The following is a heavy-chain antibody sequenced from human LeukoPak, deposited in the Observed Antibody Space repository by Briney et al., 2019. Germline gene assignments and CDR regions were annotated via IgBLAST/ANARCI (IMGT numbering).Heavy chain of an antibody. CDR2: ISYDGSNK. CDR3: ANSAAEDFDY. Sequence: GGSLRLSCAASGFTFSSYAMHWVRQAPGKGLEWVAVISYDGSNKYYADSVKGRFTISRDNSKNTLYLQMNSLRAEDTAVYYCANSAAEDFDYWGQGTLVTVSS. J-gene: IGHJ4*02. V-gene: IGHV3-30-3*01. D-gene: IGHD6-13*01. CDR1: GFTFSSYA.